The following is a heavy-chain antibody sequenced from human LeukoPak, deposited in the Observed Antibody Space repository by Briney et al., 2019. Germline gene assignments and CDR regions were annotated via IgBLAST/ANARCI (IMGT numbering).Heavy chain of an antibody. CDR2: LFHSGTP. CDR3: ASRRGWKQQLVYFDY. J-gene: IGHJ4*02. V-gene: IGHV4-59*08. D-gene: IGHD6-13*01. CDR1: GGSISSYY. Sequence: LSETLSLTCTVSGGSISSYYWSWIRQPPGKGLEWIGYLFHSGTPRYNPSLKSRVTISADTSKNQFFLTLNSTTAADTAVYFCASRRGWKQQLVYFDYWGQGTLATVSS.